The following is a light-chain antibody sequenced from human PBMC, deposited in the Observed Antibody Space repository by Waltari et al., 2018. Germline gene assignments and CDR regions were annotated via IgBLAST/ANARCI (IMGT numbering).Light chain of an antibody. Sequence: DVVITQSPLSLPVTLGQPASISRTPSQSLVHSDGNTHVNWFQQRPGQSPRRLIYRVSNRDSGVPDRFSGSGAGTDFTLKSSRVEADDVGVYYCIQGTHWPYTFGQGTKLDIK. J-gene: IGKJ2*01. CDR3: IQGTHWPYT. CDR1: QSLVHSDGNTH. V-gene: IGKV2-30*02. CDR2: RVS.